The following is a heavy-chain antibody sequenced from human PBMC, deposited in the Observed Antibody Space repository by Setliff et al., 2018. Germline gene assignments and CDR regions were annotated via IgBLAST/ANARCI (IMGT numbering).Heavy chain of an antibody. CDR1: GFSFSTFG. CDR3: ARDVWYCGGHFAVPY. Sequence: ASVKVSCKTSGFSFSTFGFSWVRQAPGQGLEWMGWNGPSDGRPGYAQKFHDRVTMIRDTSTSTVYMEVCSLRPDDTAVYSCARDVWYCGGHFAVPYWGQATLVTVFS. J-gene: IGHJ4*02. V-gene: IGHV1-18*01. D-gene: IGHD2-21*01. CDR2: NGPSDGRP.